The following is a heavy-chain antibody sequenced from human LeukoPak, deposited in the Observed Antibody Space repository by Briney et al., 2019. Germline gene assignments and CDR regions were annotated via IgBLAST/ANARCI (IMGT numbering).Heavy chain of an antibody. CDR1: GGSISSSSYY. J-gene: IGHJ4*02. V-gene: IGHV4-39*01. D-gene: IGHD5-12*01. CDR3: ARHGRDSGYEGGLDC. Sequence: SETLSLTCTVSGGSISSSSYYWGWIRQPPGKGLEWIGSIYFSGSTYYNPSLKSRVTISVDTSKNQFSLNLSSVTAAATAVYFCARHGRDSGYEGGLDCWGQGTLVTVSS. CDR2: IYFSGST.